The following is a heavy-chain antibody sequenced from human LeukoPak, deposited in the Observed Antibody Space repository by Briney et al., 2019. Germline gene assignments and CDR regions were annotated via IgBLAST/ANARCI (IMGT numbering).Heavy chain of an antibody. D-gene: IGHD3-22*01. CDR2: INPNSGGT. J-gene: IGHJ4*02. Sequence: ASVKVSCKASGYTFTGYYIHWVRQAPGQGLEWMGRINPNSGGTNYAQKFRGRVTMTRDTSISTAYIELNNLRPADTAGYYCTRGRITLIVVSPFDYWGQGTLVTVSS. CDR3: TRGRITLIVVSPFDY. V-gene: IGHV1-2*06. CDR1: GYTFTGYY.